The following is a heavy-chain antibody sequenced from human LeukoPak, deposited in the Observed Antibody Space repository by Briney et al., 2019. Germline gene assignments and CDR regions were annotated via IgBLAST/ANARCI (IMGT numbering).Heavy chain of an antibody. CDR3: AKDAMVRGVIVNPYYFDY. D-gene: IGHD3-10*01. J-gene: IGHJ4*02. CDR1: GFTFDDYA. V-gene: IGHV3-9*01. Sequence: GGPLRLSCAASGFTFDDYAMHWVRQAPGKGLEWVSGISWNSGSIGYADSVKGRFTISRDNAKNSLYLQMNSLRAEDTALYYCAKDAMVRGVIVNPYYFDYWGQGTLVTVSS. CDR2: ISWNSGSI.